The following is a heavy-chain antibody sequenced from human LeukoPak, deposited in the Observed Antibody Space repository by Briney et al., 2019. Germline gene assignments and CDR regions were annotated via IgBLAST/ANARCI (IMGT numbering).Heavy chain of an antibody. V-gene: IGHV1-2*02. CDR1: GYTFTGYY. CDR3: ARGQQWLEAFDY. J-gene: IGHJ4*02. D-gene: IGHD6-19*01. Sequence: ASVKVSCKASGYTFTGYYIHWVRQAPGQGPEWMGWINPNSGVTHYPQKFRGRVTMTRDTSIRTAYMEVSSLRSDDTAVYYCARGQQWLEAFDYWGLGTLVTVSS. CDR2: INPNSGVT.